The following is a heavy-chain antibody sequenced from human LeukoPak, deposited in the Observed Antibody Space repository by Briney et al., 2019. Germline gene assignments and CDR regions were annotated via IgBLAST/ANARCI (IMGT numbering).Heavy chain of an antibody. Sequence: PGGSLRLSCAASGFTFSSYAMSWVRQAPGKGLEWVSAISGSGGSTYYADSVKGRFTISRDNSKNTLYLQMNSLRAEDTAVYYCAKDLGSWYFGHYYYYHGMDVWGQGTTVTVSS. J-gene: IGHJ6*02. CDR2: ISGSGGST. CDR3: AKDLGSWYFGHYYYYHGMDV. V-gene: IGHV3-23*01. D-gene: IGHD6-13*01. CDR1: GFTFSSYA.